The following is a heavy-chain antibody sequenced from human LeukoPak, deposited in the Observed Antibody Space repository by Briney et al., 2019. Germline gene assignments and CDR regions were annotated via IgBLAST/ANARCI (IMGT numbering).Heavy chain of an antibody. CDR3: ARANDNYYYYYMDV. D-gene: IGHD3-9*01. CDR2: ISPSGDIT. CDR1: GFTFSSYS. Sequence: GGSLRLSCAASGFTFSSYSMLWVRQAPGKGLEWVSGISPSGDITYYADSVKGRFTISRDNARNSLYLQMNSLRAEDTAVYYCARANDNYYYYYMDVWGKGTTVTISS. J-gene: IGHJ6*03. V-gene: IGHV3-21*01.